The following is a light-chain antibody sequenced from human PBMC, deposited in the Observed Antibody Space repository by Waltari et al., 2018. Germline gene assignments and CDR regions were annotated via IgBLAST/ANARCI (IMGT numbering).Light chain of an antibody. Sequence: QSVLTQPPSASGTPGQRVLTSCSGISSTLGSNVCTWYPQLPGTAPKLLIFNDVDRPSGVPDRFSGSRSATSASLAISGLQSDDESTYYCASWDDRLDAYVFGTGTRVTVL. J-gene: IGLJ1*01. V-gene: IGLV1-44*01. CDR2: NDV. CDR3: ASWDDRLDAYV. CDR1: SSTLGSNV.